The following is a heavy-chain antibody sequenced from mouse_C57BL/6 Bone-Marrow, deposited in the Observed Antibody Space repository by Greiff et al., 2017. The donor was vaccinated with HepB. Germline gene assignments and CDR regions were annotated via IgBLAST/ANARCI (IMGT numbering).Heavy chain of an antibody. CDR1: GSTFTSYD. CDR2: IYPRDGSI. J-gene: IGHJ4*01. CDR3: SRECLLLRYAMDY. D-gene: IGHD1-1*01. V-gene: IGHV1-85*01. Sequence: QVQLQQSGPELVKPGASVKLSCKASGSTFTSYDINWVKQRPGQGLEWIGWIYPRDGSIKDNEKFKGKATLTADTSSSTAYMELHSLTSEYSAVYFCSRECLLLRYAMDYWGQGTSVTVSS.